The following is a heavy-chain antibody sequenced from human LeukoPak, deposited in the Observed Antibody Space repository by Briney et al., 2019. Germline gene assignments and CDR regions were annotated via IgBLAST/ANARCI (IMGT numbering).Heavy chain of an antibody. V-gene: IGHV3-23*01. CDR2: ISGSGGST. CDR1: GFTFSSYA. CDR3: ARDRGFEYSDTGSFDY. J-gene: IGHJ4*02. Sequence: PGGSLRLSCAASGFTFSSYAMSWVRQAPGKGLEWVSAISGSGGSTYYADSVKGRFTISRDNAENSLYLQMNSLRAEDTAVYYCARDRGFEYSDTGSFDYWGQGTLVTVSS. D-gene: IGHD6-6*01.